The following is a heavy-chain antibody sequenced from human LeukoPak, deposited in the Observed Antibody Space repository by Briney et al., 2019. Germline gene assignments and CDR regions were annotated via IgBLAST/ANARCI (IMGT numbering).Heavy chain of an antibody. J-gene: IGHJ4*02. Sequence: GGSLRLSCAASGFTFSSYGMHWVRQAPGKGLEWVAVIWYDGSNKYYADSVKGRFTISRDNSKNTLYLQMNSLRAEDTAVYYCASDIVVVPAATGFDYWGQGTLVTVSS. CDR1: GFTFSSYG. CDR2: IWYDGSNK. CDR3: ASDIVVVPAATGFDY. V-gene: IGHV3-30*19. D-gene: IGHD2-2*01.